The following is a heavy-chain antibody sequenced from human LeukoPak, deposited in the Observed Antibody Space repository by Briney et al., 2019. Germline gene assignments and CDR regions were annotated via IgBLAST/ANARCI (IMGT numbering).Heavy chain of an antibody. CDR1: GGSISSSNW. CDR3: AKDGTDYDFLVGYYYYYMDV. CDR2: IYHSGST. J-gene: IGHJ6*03. V-gene: IGHV4-4*02. D-gene: IGHD3-3*01. Sequence: SETLSLTCTVSGGSISSSNWWSWVRQPPGKGLEGIGEIYHSGSTNYNPSLKSRVTISVDKSKNQSSLKLSSVTAADTAVYYCAKDGTDYDFLVGYYYYYMDVWGKGTTVTVSS.